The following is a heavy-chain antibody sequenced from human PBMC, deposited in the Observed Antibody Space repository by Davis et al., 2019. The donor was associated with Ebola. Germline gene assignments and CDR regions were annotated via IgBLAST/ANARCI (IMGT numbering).Heavy chain of an antibody. CDR3: AKGPSGY. J-gene: IGHJ4*02. CDR1: GFTFSSYA. V-gene: IGHV3-23*01. D-gene: IGHD1-26*01. CDR2: ISGSGGIT. Sequence: GESLKISCAASGFTFSSYAMSWVRQPPGKGLEWLSGISGSGGITSYADSVKGRFTISRDNSENTLYVQMNGLRVEDTAVYYCAKGPSGYWGQGTLVTVSS.